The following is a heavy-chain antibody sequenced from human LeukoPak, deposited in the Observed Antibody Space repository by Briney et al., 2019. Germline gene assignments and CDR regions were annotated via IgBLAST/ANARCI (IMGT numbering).Heavy chain of an antibody. Sequence: PGGSLRLSCAASGFTVSSNYMSWVRQAPGKGLEWVSVIYSGGSTYYADSVKGRFTISRDNSKNTLYLQMNNLRAEDTAVYYCARGRGATLLWFGEFDYWGQGTLVTVSS. V-gene: IGHV3-53*01. J-gene: IGHJ4*02. CDR2: IYSGGST. CDR3: ARGRGATLLWFGEFDY. D-gene: IGHD3-10*01. CDR1: GFTVSSNY.